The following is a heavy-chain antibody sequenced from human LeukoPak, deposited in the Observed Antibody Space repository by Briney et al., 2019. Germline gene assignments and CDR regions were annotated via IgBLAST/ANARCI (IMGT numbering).Heavy chain of an antibody. CDR2: IYYSGST. V-gene: IGHV4-39*01. CDR3: AGAHVDTGMVTLQLYNFDY. CDR1: GGSISSSSYY. D-gene: IGHD5-18*01. J-gene: IGHJ4*02. Sequence: KASETLSLTCTVSGGSISSSSYYWGWIRQPPGKGLEWIGSIYYSGSTYYNPSLKSRVTISVDTSKNQFYLKLSSVTAADTAVYYCAGAHVDTGMVTLQLYNFDYWGQGTLVTVSS.